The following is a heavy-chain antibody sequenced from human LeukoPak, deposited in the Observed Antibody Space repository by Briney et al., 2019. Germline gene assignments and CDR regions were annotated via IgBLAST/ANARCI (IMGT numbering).Heavy chain of an antibody. CDR2: IYYSGST. Sequence: SETLSLTCTASGGSISSYYWSWIRQPPGKGLEWIGNIYYSGSTNYNPSLKGRVTISVDTSKNQFSLKLSSVTAADTAVYYCARLDYSNYVQDYWGQGTLVTVSS. J-gene: IGHJ4*02. CDR1: GGSISSYY. CDR3: ARLDYSNYVQDY. V-gene: IGHV4-59*01. D-gene: IGHD4-11*01.